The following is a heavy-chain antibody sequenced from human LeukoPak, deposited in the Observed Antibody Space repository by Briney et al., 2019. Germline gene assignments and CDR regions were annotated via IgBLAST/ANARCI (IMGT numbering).Heavy chain of an antibody. CDR2: ISYIGST. V-gene: IGHV4-59*11. CDR3: ARDLITVTKGFDI. Sequence: SETLSLTCAVSDDSFSSHYWTWIRQPPGKGLEWIGYISYIGSTNYNPSLKSRATISIDTSKNQFSLKLTSVTAADTAVYYCARDLITVTKGFDIWGQGTMVSASS. D-gene: IGHD4-17*01. CDR1: DDSFSSHY. J-gene: IGHJ3*02.